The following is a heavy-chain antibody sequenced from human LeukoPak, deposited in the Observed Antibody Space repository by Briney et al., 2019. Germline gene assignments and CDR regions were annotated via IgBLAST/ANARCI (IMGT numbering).Heavy chain of an antibody. CDR1: GFTFSSYS. J-gene: IGHJ3*02. D-gene: IGHD2-2*01. CDR2: ISSSSSYI. Sequence: PGGSLRLSCAASGFTFSSYSMNWVRQAPGKGLEWVSSISSSSSYIYYADSVKGRFTISRDNAKNSLYLQMNSLRAEDTAVYYCARDVGYCSSTSCYPDALDIWGQGTMVTVSS. CDR3: ARDVGYCSSTSCYPDALDI. V-gene: IGHV3-21*01.